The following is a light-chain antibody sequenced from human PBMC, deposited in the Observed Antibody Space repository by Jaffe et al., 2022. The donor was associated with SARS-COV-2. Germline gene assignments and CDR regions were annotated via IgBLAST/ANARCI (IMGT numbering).Light chain of an antibody. CDR3: SSYTSSVTLI. CDR2: DVN. Sequence: QSALTQPASVSGSPGQSITISCTGTSSDVGGFNYVSWYQQRPGKAPKLMIFDVNNRPSGISNRFSGSKSGNTASLTISGLQAEDEADYYCSSYTSSVTLIFGGGTKLTVL. CDR1: SSDVGGFNY. J-gene: IGLJ2*01. V-gene: IGLV2-14*01.